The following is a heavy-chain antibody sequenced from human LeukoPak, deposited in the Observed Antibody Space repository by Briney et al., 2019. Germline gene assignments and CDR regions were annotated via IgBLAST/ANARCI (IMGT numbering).Heavy chain of an antibody. CDR2: TYYRSKWYN. V-gene: IGHV6-1*01. J-gene: IGHJ4*02. CDR3: ARGADVSSGWSFDY. CDR1: GDSVSSNTAA. D-gene: IGHD6-19*01. Sequence: SQTLSLTCAISGDSVSSNTAAWNWIRQSPSRGLEWLGRTYYRSKWYNDYAASVKSRISINPDTSKNQVSLQLNSVTPEDTAVYYCARGADVSSGWSFDYWGQGTLVTVSS.